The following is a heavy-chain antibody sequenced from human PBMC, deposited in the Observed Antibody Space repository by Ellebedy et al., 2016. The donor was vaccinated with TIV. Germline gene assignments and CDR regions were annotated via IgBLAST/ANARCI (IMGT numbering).Heavy chain of an antibody. CDR3: ARRPPLLTGYDGWFDP. CDR2: IYYSGST. CDR1: GGSISSYY. D-gene: IGHD3-9*01. Sequence: SETLSLTXTVSGGSISSYYWSWIRQPPGKGLEWIGYIYYSGSTNYNPSLKSRVTISVDTSKNQFSLKLSSVTAADTAVYYCARRPPLLTGYDGWFDPWGQGTLVTVSS. V-gene: IGHV4-59*08. J-gene: IGHJ5*02.